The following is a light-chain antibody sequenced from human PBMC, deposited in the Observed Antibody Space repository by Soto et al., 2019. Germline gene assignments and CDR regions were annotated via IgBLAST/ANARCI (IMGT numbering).Light chain of an antibody. J-gene: IGLJ1*01. V-gene: IGLV2-14*01. CDR3: SSYTSATTYV. CDR2: DVS. CDR1: SSDVGAYNY. Sequence: SALTQPASVSGSPGQSITISCTGTSSDVGAYNYASWYQQYPGEAPKVIIYDVSHRPAGVSNRFSGSKSGNTASLTISGLQTQDEADYYCSSYTSATTYVFGTGTKLTVL.